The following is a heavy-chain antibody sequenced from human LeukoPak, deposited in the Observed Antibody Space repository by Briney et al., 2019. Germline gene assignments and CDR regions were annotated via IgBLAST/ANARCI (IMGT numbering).Heavy chain of an antibody. Sequence: PGGSLRLSCVASGFSIGPFWMTWVRQAPGKGLEWVANIRGDASRLYYVDSVKGRFTISRDNAKNSLYLQMSNLRAEDTSVYYCARDRNYYSSDRCYDVFDIWGQGTMVTVSS. V-gene: IGHV3-7*01. CDR2: IRGDASRL. D-gene: IGHD6-19*01. CDR1: GFSIGPFW. J-gene: IGHJ3*02. CDR3: ARDRNYYSSDRCYDVFDI.